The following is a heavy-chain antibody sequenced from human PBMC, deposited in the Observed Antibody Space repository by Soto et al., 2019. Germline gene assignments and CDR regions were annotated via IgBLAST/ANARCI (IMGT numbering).Heavy chain of an antibody. Sequence: PSETLSLTCTVSGGSISSSSYYWGWIRQPPGKGLEWIGSIYYSGSTYYNLSLKSRVTISVDTSKNQFSLKLSSVTAADTAVYYCARHHIIAAIPLDYWGQGTLVTVSS. J-gene: IGHJ4*02. CDR1: GGSISSSSYY. V-gene: IGHV4-39*01. CDR3: ARHHIIAAIPLDY. D-gene: IGHD6-13*01. CDR2: IYYSGST.